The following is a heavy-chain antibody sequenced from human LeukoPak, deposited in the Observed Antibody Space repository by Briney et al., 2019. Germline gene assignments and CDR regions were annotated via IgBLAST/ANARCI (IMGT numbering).Heavy chain of an antibody. J-gene: IGHJ4*02. CDR1: GGSISSSSYY. Sequence: SETLSLTCTVSGGSISSSSYYWGWIRQPPGKGLEWIGSTYYSGSTYYNPSLKSRVTISVDTSKNQFSLKLSSVTAAGTAVYYCATEHSGWYPPTRPFDYWGQGTLVTVSS. V-gene: IGHV4-39*01. D-gene: IGHD6-19*01. CDR2: TYYSGST. CDR3: ATEHSGWYPPTRPFDY.